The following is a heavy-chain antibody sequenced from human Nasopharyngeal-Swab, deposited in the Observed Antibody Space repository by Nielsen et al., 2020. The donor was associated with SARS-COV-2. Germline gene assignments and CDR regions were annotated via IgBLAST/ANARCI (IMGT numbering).Heavy chain of an antibody. V-gene: IGHV1-3*01. CDR2: INAGNGNT. CDR3: ARGGVFDP. CDR1: GYTFTSYA. Sequence: ASVKVSCKASGYTFTSYAMHWVRQAPGQRLEWMGWINAGNGNTKYSRKFQGRVTITRDTSASTAYMELSSLRSEDTAVYYCARGGVFDPWGQGTLVTVSS. D-gene: IGHD3-10*01. J-gene: IGHJ5*02.